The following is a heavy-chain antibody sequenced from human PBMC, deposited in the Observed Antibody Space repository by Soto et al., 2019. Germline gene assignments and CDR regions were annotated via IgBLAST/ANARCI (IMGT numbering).Heavy chain of an antibody. CDR2: INSGGSST. D-gene: IGHD1-26*01. J-gene: IGHJ4*02. V-gene: IGHV3-74*01. CDR1: GFTFGSYW. Sequence: EVQLVESGGGLVQPGGSLRLSCAASGFTFGSYWMHWVRQGPGKGLVWVSRINSGGSSTGYADSVKGRVTISSDNAKNPLYLKMNSLRAEETVLYYCARSGGSSNFEYWGQGTLVTVSS. CDR3: ARSGGSSNFEY.